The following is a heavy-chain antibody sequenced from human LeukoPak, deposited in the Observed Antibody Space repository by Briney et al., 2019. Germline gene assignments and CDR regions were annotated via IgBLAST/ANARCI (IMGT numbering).Heavy chain of an antibody. CDR1: GGTFSSYA. CDR2: IIPIFGTA. D-gene: IGHD6-13*01. J-gene: IGHJ5*02. Sequence: SVKVSWKASGGTFSSYAISWVRQAPGQGLEWMGGIIPIFGTANYAQKFQGRVTITADKSTSTAYMELSSLRSEDTAVYYCASSLAAAGTGGLDPWGQGTLVTVSS. CDR3: ASSLAAAGTGGLDP. V-gene: IGHV1-69*06.